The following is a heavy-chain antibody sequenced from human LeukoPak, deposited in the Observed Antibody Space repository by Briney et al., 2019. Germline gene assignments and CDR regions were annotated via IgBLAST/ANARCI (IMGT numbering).Heavy chain of an antibody. CDR3: GRAPRPVAWNWFDP. J-gene: IGHJ5*02. V-gene: IGHV3-49*03. Sequence: GGSLRLSCRTSGFTFGDYALSWFRQAPGKGLEWVGFIRSKSYGGTAEYAASVKDRFTISRDDSTRIAYLQMKSLKTEDTGVYDCGRAPRPVAWNWFDPWGQGTLVTVSS. CDR2: IRSKSYGGTA. D-gene: IGHD2-15*01. CDR1: GFTFGDYA.